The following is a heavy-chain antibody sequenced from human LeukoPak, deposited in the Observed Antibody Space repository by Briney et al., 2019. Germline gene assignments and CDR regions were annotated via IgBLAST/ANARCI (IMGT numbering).Heavy chain of an antibody. J-gene: IGHJ4*02. D-gene: IGHD5-24*01. V-gene: IGHV3-48*03. Sequence: GGSLRLSCAVSGLTFNNHAINWVRQAPGKGLEWLSYIGSNGDDKLYADSVKGRFTISRDDAKNSVYLQMNILRDEDTALYYCARDLDGDEDFDYWGQGTLVTVSS. CDR2: IGSNGDDK. CDR3: ARDLDGDEDFDY. CDR1: GLTFNNHA.